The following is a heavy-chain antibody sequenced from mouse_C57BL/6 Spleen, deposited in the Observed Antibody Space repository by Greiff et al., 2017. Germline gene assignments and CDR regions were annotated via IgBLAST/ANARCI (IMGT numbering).Heavy chain of an antibody. J-gene: IGHJ1*03. Sequence: VQLVESGPGLVQPSQSLSITCTVSGFSLTSYGVHWVRQSPGKGLEWLGVIWRGGSTDYNAAFISRLSISKDNSKSQVFFKMNSLQADDTAIYYCARRNGDWYFDVWGTGTTVTVSS. CDR1: GFSLTSYG. V-gene: IGHV2-2*01. CDR2: IWRGGST. CDR3: ARRNGDWYFDV.